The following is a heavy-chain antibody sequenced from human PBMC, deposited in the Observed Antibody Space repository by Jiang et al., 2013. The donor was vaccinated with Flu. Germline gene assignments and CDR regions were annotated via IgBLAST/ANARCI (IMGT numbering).Heavy chain of an antibody. CDR1: GGSISPYS. J-gene: IGHJ4*02. Sequence: GLVKPSETLSLTCAVSGGSISPYSWSWIRQSAGKGLEWIGHVVTSGNTYYNSSLKSRVSMSVDTYQNLVSLELSSVTAADTAVYYCAIYNSGWLWGQGTLVTVSS. CDR2: VVTSGNT. D-gene: IGHD1-26*01. V-gene: IGHV4-4*07. CDR3: AIYNSGWL.